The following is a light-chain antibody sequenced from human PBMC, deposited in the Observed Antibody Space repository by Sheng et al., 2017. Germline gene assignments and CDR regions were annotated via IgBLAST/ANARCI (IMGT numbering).Light chain of an antibody. CDR2: AAS. J-gene: IGKJ3*01. CDR1: QDIRQY. Sequence: DIQMTQSPSSLSASVGDRVSITCQASQDIRQYLNWYQQKPGKAPKSLIYAASILQGGVPSKFSGSGSGTDFTLTISSLQPEDFATYYCQQSYSTPCTFGPGTKVDIK. CDR3: QQSYSTPCT. V-gene: IGKV1-39*01.